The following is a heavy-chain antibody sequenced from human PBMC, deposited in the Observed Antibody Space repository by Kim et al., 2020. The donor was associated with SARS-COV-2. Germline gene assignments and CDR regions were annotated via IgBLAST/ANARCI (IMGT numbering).Heavy chain of an antibody. J-gene: IGHJ4*02. Sequence: GGSLRLSCAASGFTFRNYAMHWVCQAPGKGLEWVASISYDGDNKFYPDSVKGRFTISRDNSQNTLYLQMNSLRAEDTAVYYCARGDSTTLPIDYWGQGTLVPVSS. V-gene: IGHV3-30-3*01. D-gene: IGHD1-1*01. CDR3: ARGDSTTLPIDY. CDR1: GFTFRNYA. CDR2: ISYDGDNK.